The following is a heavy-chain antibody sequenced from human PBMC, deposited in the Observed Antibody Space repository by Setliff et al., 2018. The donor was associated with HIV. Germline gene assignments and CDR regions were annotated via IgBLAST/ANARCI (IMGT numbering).Heavy chain of an antibody. CDR1: GYTFSGYY. D-gene: IGHD1-26*01. Sequence: ASVQVSCKASGYTFSGYYLHWVRRAPGQGLEWMGWINPNSGATNYAQSFQGRVTMTRDTSISTAYMDLSSLTSDDTAVYYCALASIVSTARWNHWGRGTTVTVSS. CDR2: INPNSGAT. V-gene: IGHV1-2*02. J-gene: IGHJ4*02. CDR3: ALASIVSTARWNH.